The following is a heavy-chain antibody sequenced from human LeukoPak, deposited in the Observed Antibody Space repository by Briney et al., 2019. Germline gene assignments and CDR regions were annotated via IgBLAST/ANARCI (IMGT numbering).Heavy chain of an antibody. V-gene: IGHV4-30-4*01. D-gene: IGHD4-11*01. CDR2: IHYSGST. J-gene: IGHJ4*02. CDR1: GGSISSGDYY. Sequence: TLSLTCTVSGGSISSGDYYWSWIRQPPGKGLEWIGYIHYSGSTYYNPSLSSRVTISVDRSTNHFSLKVSSVTAADTAVYYCARDAIDSNYFDFWGQGTLVTVSS. CDR3: ARDAIDSNYFDF.